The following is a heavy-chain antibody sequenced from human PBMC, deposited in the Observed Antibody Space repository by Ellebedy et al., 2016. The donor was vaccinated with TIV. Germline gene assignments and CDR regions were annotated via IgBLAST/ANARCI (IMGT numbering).Heavy chain of an antibody. V-gene: IGHV3-48*02. CDR3: ARGDIVVVPAAIGEGGMDWFDP. J-gene: IGHJ5*02. Sequence: GESLKISCAASGFTFSSYSMNWVRQAPGKGLEWVSYISSSSSTIYYADSVKGRFTISRDNAKNSLYLQMNSLRDEDTAVYYCARGDIVVVPAAIGEGGMDWFDPWGQGTLVTVSS. CDR1: GFTFSSYS. CDR2: ISSSSSTI. D-gene: IGHD2-2*01.